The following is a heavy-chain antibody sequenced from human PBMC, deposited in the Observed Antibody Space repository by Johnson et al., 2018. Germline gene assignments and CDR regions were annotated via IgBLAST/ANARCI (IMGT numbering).Heavy chain of an antibody. CDR2: IYYSGSA. J-gene: IGHJ6*02. Sequence: QVQLQESGPGLVKPSETLSLTCTVSGGSISSYYWSWIRQPPGKGLEWIGYIYYSGSANYNPSLKSRVTMSVDTSKNQFSLKLSSVTTADTAVYYCARLSSGSWYYGMDVWGQGTTVTVSS. CDR3: ARLSSGSWYYGMDV. V-gene: IGHV4-59*01. D-gene: IGHD6-13*01. CDR1: GGSISSYY.